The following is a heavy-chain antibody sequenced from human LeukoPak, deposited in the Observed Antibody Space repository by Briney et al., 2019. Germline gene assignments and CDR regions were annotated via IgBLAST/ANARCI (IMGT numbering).Heavy chain of an antibody. CDR2: IKQDGSEK. V-gene: IGHV3-7*01. CDR1: GFTFSTYW. Sequence: GGSLRLSCAASGFTFSTYWMSWVRQAPGKGLEWVANIKQDGSEKKYVDSVKGRFTISRDNAKNSLYLQMNSLRAEDTAIYYCARDHESSSWWNWFDPWGQGTLVTVSS. J-gene: IGHJ5*02. D-gene: IGHD6-13*01. CDR3: ARDHESSSWWNWFDP.